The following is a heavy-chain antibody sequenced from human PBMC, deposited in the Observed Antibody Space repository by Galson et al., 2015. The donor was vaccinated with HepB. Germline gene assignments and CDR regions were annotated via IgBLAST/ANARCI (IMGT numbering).Heavy chain of an antibody. CDR2: ISWNSGSI. D-gene: IGHD4-17*01. Sequence: SLRLSCAASGFTFDNYAMHWVRQAPGKGLEWVSGISWNSGSIGYADSVKGRFTISRDNAKNSLYLQMNSLRAEDTALYYCAKDRTLVGTVTPTRFLGYMDVWGKGTTVTVSS. J-gene: IGHJ6*03. V-gene: IGHV3-9*01. CDR1: GFTFDNYA. CDR3: AKDRTLVGTVTPTRFLGYMDV.